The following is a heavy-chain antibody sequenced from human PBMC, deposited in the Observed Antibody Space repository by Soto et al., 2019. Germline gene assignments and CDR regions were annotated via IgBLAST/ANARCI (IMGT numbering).Heavy chain of an antibody. CDR3: ARMTTVTTGLAFDI. Sequence: SATLSLTCTVSGGSISSYYWSWIRQPPGKGLEWIGYIYYSGSTNYNPSLKSRVTISVDTSKNQFSLKLSSVTAADTAVYYCARMTTVTTGLAFDIWGQGTMVTVSS. D-gene: IGHD4-17*01. J-gene: IGHJ3*02. CDR2: IYYSGST. V-gene: IGHV4-59*01. CDR1: GGSISSYY.